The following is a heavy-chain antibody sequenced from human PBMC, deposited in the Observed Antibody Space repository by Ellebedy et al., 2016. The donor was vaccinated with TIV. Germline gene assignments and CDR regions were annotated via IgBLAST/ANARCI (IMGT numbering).Heavy chain of an antibody. J-gene: IGHJ5*02. CDR3: VKGNWGYKGFSA. CDR1: EFSVSDSA. CDR2: INIRGDRR. Sequence: GESLKISXAASEFSVSDSAMSWVRQTAAKGLEWVSGINIRGDRRMYRDSVKGRFTISRDSSRNAVFLQMNNLRVDDTALYYCVKGNWGYKGFSAWGQGVLVTVSS. D-gene: IGHD5-18*01. V-gene: IGHV3-23*01.